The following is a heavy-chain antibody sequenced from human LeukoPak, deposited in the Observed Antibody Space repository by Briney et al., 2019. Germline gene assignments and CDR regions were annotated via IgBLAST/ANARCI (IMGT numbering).Heavy chain of an antibody. J-gene: IGHJ4*02. CDR3: ARSFNWNYVVYYFDY. D-gene: IGHD1-7*01. CDR2: INPNSGGT. Sequence: ASVKVSCKASGYTFTGYYVHWVRQAPGQGLEWMGWINPNSGGTNYAQKFQGGVTMTRDTSMSTAYMELSRLRSDDTAVYYCARSFNWNYVVYYFDYWGQGTLVTVSS. V-gene: IGHV1-2*02. CDR1: GYTFTGYY.